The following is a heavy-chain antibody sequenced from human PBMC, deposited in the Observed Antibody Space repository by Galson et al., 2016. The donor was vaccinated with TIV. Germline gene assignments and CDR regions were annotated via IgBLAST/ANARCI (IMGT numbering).Heavy chain of an antibody. D-gene: IGHD3-3*02. Sequence: SLRLSCAASGFIFRRFSMNWVRQSPGKGLEWVSSISGDSRFIYYADSMKGRFTISRDNTKNSLYLQMNSLRAEDTAVYFCARDRIIYDVVSRIDYWGQGTLITVSS. CDR1: GFIFRRFS. V-gene: IGHV3-21*01. J-gene: IGHJ4*02. CDR2: ISGDSRFI. CDR3: ARDRIIYDVVSRIDY.